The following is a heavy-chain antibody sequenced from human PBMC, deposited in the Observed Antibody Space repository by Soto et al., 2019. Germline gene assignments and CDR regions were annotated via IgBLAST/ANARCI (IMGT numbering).Heavy chain of an antibody. CDR1: GFTFSSYG. CDR3: AKDRLSYYYDSSGLFDY. D-gene: IGHD3-22*01. Sequence: QVQLVESGGGVVQPGRSLRLSCAASGFTFSSYGMHWVRQAPGKGLEWVAVISYDGSNKDYADSVKGRFTISRDNSKNKLYLQMNSLRAADTAVYYCAKDRLSYYYDSSGLFDYWGQGTLVTVSS. V-gene: IGHV3-30*18. J-gene: IGHJ4*02. CDR2: ISYDGSNK.